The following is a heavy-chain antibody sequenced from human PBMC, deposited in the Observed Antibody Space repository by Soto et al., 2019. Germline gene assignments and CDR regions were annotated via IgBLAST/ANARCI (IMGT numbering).Heavy chain of an antibody. CDR3: ARDSPIGSTFSGYDAIDS. D-gene: IGHD5-12*01. Sequence: QVQLVQSGAEVKKPGSSVKVSCKASGGTFSTSTFTWVRQAPGQGLEWMGRTIPLLNVADYAQDFQGRLTITADKSTSTNYMELTSLTSRDMAVYYCARDSPIGSTFSGYDAIDSWGQGTLVTVSS. V-gene: IGHV1-69*08. CDR1: GGTFSTST. J-gene: IGHJ4*02. CDR2: TIPLLNVA.